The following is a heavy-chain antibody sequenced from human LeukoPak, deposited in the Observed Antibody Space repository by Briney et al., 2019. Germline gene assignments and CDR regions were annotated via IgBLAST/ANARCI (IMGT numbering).Heavy chain of an antibody. J-gene: IGHJ4*02. CDR2: INAGNGNT. Sequence: GASVKVSCKASGYTFTSYAMHWVRQAPGQRLEWMGWINAGNGNTKYSQKFQGRVTITRDTSASTAYMELSSLRSEDTAVYYCARPAGYQLPKEMFLFYWGQGTLVTVSS. CDR3: ARPAGYQLPKEMFLFY. CDR1: GYTFTSYA. D-gene: IGHD2-2*01. V-gene: IGHV1-3*01.